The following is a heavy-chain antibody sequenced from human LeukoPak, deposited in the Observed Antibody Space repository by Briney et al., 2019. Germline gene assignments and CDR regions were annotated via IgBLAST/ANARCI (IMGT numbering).Heavy chain of an antibody. D-gene: IGHD1-14*01. CDR1: AFTFSSYS. Sequence: GGSLRLSCAASAFTFSSYSMNWVRQAPGKGLEWVSSVSSSSSYIYYADSVKGRFTISRDNAKNSLYLPMNSLRAEDTAVYYCASDHEAESDLPLNYFDYRGQGTLVTVYS. CDR3: ASDHEAESDLPLNYFDY. J-gene: IGHJ4*02. CDR2: VSSSSSYI. V-gene: IGHV3-21*01.